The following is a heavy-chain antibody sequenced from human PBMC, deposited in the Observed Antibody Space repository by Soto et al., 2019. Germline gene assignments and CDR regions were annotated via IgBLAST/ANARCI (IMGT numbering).Heavy chain of an antibody. J-gene: IGHJ5*02. D-gene: IGHD3-3*01. CDR3: ARVFCSGYSRNCFDP. CDR2: IDHSDSYT. V-gene: IGHV5-10-1*01. Sequence: GEAVKVYCEGSGYSFTSYWISWVRQMPGEGLEWMGRIDHSDSYTNYSPSFQGHVTISADKSIITAYLQWSSLKASYTAMYYSARVFCSGYSRNCFDPWGQGTLVTVSS. CDR1: GYSFTSYW.